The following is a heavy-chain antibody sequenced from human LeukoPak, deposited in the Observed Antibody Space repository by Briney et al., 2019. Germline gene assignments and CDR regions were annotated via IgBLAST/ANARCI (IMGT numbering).Heavy chain of an antibody. CDR3: ASSPRLTTSWFLFDS. CDR2: VYYSGST. Sequence: SETLSLTCSVSGDSFSNYYWTWIRQPPGKGLEWISYVYYSGSTNSNPSLKTRLHLSVDTSKNRFSLKLSSVTAADTAVYYCASSPRLTTSWFLFDSWGHGTLVTVSS. D-gene: IGHD2-2*01. J-gene: IGHJ5*01. V-gene: IGHV4-59*08. CDR1: GDSFSNYY.